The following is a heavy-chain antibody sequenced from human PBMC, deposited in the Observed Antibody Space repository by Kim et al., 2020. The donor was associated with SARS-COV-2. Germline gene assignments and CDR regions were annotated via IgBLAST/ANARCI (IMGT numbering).Heavy chain of an antibody. J-gene: IGHJ6*02. Sequence: SETLSLTWTVSGGSISSSAYYWSWIRQRPGKGLEWIAYIYYNGSTYYNPSLKSRVTISLDTSKNQFSLKKISVSAADTALYYCARATSGSPRFPLDVWGQGITVTVSS. V-gene: IGHV4-31*02. CDR3: ARATSGSPRFPLDV. D-gene: IGHD5-12*01. CDR2: IYYNGST. CDR1: GGSISSSAYY.